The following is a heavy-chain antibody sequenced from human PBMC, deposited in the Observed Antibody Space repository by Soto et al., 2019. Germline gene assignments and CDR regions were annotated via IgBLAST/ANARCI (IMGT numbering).Heavy chain of an antibody. D-gene: IGHD1-26*01. CDR1: GYAFTTYG. CDR3: ANGRDGDY. CDR2: ISAHNGNT. Sequence: QVHLVQSGAEVKKPGASVKVSCKGSGYAFTTYGITWVRQAPGQGLEWMGWISAHNGNTNYAQKLQGRVTVTRDTSTSPAYMELRGLRSDDTAVYYCANGRDGDYWGQGALVTVSS. V-gene: IGHV1-18*01. J-gene: IGHJ4*02.